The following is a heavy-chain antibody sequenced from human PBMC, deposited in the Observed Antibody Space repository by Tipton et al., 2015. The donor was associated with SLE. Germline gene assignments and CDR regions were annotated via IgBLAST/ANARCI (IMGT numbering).Heavy chain of an antibody. J-gene: IGHJ6*02. CDR3: ARDLSYGPVAYYGMDV. Sequence: QLVQSGPEVKKPGSSVKVSCKASGYTFIGYGISWVRQAPGQGLEWMGGIIPIFGTANYAQKFQGRVTITADESTSTAYMELSSLRSEDTAMYYCARDLSYGPVAYYGMDVWGQGTTVTVSS. CDR1: GYTFIGYG. CDR2: IIPIFGTA. V-gene: IGHV1-69*01. D-gene: IGHD5-18*01.